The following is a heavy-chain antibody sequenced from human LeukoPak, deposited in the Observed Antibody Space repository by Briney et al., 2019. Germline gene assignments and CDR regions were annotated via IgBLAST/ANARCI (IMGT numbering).Heavy chain of an antibody. CDR1: GYTFTSYG. D-gene: IGHD3-22*01. J-gene: IGHJ3*02. Sequence: GASVKVSCKASGYTFTSYGISWVRQAPGQGLEWMGWISAHNGNTNYAQKLQGRVTMTTDTSTSTAYMELRSLRSDDTAVYYCARSRSSGYHDAFDIWGQGTMVTVSS. CDR2: ISAHNGNT. V-gene: IGHV1-18*01. CDR3: ARSRSSGYHDAFDI.